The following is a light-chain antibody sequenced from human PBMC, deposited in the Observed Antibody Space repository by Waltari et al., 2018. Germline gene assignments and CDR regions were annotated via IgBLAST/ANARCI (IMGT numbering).Light chain of an antibody. V-gene: IGLV2-23*01. CDR3: SSYAGTVV. J-gene: IGLJ2*01. CDR2: EGT. CDR1: SSVVGNYNF. Sequence: SALTQPASVSGSPCTSITISCSGTSSVVGNYNFVSWYQQHPGKAPKLMIYEGTKRPSGISNRFSGTMSGNTASLTISGLQAEDEADYYCSSYAGTVVFGGGTKLTVL.